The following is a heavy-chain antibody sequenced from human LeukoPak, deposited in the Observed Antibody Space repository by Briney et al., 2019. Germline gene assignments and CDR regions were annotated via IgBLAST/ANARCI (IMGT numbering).Heavy chain of an antibody. Sequence: ASVKVSCKASGYTFTSYYMHWVRQAPGQGLEWTGIINPSGGNTSYAQKFQGRVTMTRDTSTSTVYMELSSLRSEDTAVYYCARDPIRDYGEYVYWFFDLWGRGTLVTVSS. CDR1: GYTFTSYY. J-gene: IGHJ2*01. CDR3: ARDPIRDYGEYVYWFFDL. CDR2: INPSGGNT. D-gene: IGHD4-17*01. V-gene: IGHV1-46*01.